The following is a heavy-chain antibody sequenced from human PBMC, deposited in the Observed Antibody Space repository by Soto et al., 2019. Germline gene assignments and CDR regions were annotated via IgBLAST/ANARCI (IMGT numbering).Heavy chain of an antibody. J-gene: IGHJ4*02. CDR1: GYTFTSYY. Sequence: GASVKVSCKASGYTFTSYYMHWVRQAPGQGLEWMGIINPSGGSTSYAQKFQGRVTMTRDTSTSTVYMELSSLRSEDTAVYYCARDRVVVAEIPAPGYWGQGTLVTVSS. CDR2: INPSGGST. V-gene: IGHV1-46*03. D-gene: IGHD2-15*01. CDR3: ARDRVVVAEIPAPGY.